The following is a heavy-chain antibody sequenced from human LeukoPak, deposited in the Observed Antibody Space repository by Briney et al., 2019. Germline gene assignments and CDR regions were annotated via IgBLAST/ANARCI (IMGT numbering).Heavy chain of an antibody. CDR3: ARAYGSGSYFFDY. Sequence: PGRSLRLSCAASGFTFDDYGMSWVRQAPGKGLEWVSGINWNGGSTGYADSVKGRFTISRDNAKNSLYLQMNSLRAEDTALYHCARAYGSGSYFFDYWGQGTLVTVSS. V-gene: IGHV3-20*01. CDR1: GFTFDDYG. J-gene: IGHJ4*02. D-gene: IGHD3-10*01. CDR2: INWNGGST.